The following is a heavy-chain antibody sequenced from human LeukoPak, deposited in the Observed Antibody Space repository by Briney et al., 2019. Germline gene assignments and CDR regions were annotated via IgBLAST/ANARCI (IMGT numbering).Heavy chain of an antibody. CDR1: GYTFTSYD. V-gene: IGHV1-8*03. CDR2: MNPNSGNT. CDR3: AVASRGYSSGWYYFDY. D-gene: IGHD6-19*01. J-gene: IGHJ4*02. Sequence: GASVKVSCKASGYTFTSYDINWARQATGQGLEWMGWMNPNSGNTAYAQKFQGRVTITADESTSTAYMELSSLRSEDTAVYYCAVASRGYSSGWYYFDYWGQGTLVTVSS.